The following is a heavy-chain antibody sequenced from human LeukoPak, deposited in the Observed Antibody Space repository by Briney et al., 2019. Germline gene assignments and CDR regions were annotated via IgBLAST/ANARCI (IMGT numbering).Heavy chain of an antibody. CDR2: INPDTGDA. J-gene: IGHJ4*02. CDR1: GDTYTDYY. CDR3: TRGHYFDY. Sequence: ASVEVSCKASGDTYTDYYMHWVRQAPGQGLEWMGRINPDTGDADYGHKSQGRVTVTRDTSISTVYMELRMLRSDDTAVYYCTRGHYFDYWGQGTLVTVSS. V-gene: IGHV1-2*06.